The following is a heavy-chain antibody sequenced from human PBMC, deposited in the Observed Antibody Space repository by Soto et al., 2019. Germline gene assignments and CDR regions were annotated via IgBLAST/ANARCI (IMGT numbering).Heavy chain of an antibody. CDR2: VYYTGTT. D-gene: IGHD2-21*01. V-gene: IGHV4-39*01. J-gene: IGHJ4*02. CDR1: GGSITSTYSY. CDR3: ARHPTHTALTAYATHFFDY. Sequence: QLQLQESGPGLVKPSETLSLTCTVSGGSITSTYSYWGWIRQPPGKGLEWIGSVYYTGTTNYKPSLERRITISAATSKNQFSLKLNSVTAADTAVYYCARHPTHTALTAYATHFFDYWGQGTLITVSS.